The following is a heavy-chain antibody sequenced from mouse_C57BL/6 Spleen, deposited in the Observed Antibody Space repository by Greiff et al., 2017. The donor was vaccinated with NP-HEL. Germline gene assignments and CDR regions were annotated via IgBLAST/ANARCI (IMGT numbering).Heavy chain of an antibody. D-gene: IGHD1-1*01. CDR3: AGGSSWYWYFDV. V-gene: IGHV3-6*01. CDR2: ISYDGSN. J-gene: IGHJ1*03. CDR1: GYSITSGYY. Sequence: ESGPGLVKPSQSLSLTCSVTGYSITSGYYWNWIRQFPGNKLEWMGYISYDGSNNYNPSLKNRISITRDTSKNQFFLKLNSVTTEDTATYYCAGGSSWYWYFDVWGTGTTVTVSS.